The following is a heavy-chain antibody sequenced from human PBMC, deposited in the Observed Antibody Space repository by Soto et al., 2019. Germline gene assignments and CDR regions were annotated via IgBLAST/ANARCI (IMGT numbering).Heavy chain of an antibody. J-gene: IGHJ4*02. V-gene: IGHV4-59*01. Sequence: SETQSLTCTVSGGFIWGWIRQSPDKGLEWIRYIYNSGRYNYNPSLESRLTISIDTSKNQFSLRLASVTAADTAVYYCARTLPNRQLFDSWSQGTLVTVSS. D-gene: IGHD1-1*01. CDR1: GGFI. CDR3: ARTLPNRQLFDS. CDR2: IYNSGRY.